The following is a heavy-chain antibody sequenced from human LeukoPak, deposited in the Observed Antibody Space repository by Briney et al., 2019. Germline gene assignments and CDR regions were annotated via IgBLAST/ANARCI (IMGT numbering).Heavy chain of an antibody. CDR3: ATDPCSSTSCPYYYGMDV. V-gene: IGHV1-24*01. CDR2: FDPEDGET. CDR1: GYTLTELS. D-gene: IGHD2-2*01. J-gene: IGHJ6*02. Sequence: SVKVSCKVSGYTLTELSMHWVRQAPGKGLEWMGGFDPEDGETIYAQKFQGRVTMTEDTSTDTAYMELSSLRSEDTAVYYCATDPCSSTSCPYYYGMDVWGQGTTVTVSS.